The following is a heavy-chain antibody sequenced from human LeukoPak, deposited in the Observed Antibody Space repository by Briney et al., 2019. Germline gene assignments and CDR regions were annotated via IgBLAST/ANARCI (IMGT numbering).Heavy chain of an antibody. CDR2: IRSEVDGGIT. Sequence: GGSLRLSCAVSGFTFTNAWMSWVRQAPGKGPEWVGRIRSEVDGGITDYAAPVKGRFTISRDDSKNTLYLQLNSLKTEDTAVYYCTTDFRGTNPFAYWGQGTLVTVSS. CDR3: TTDFRGTNPFAY. D-gene: IGHD3-10*01. CDR1: GFTFTNAW. V-gene: IGHV3-15*01. J-gene: IGHJ4*02.